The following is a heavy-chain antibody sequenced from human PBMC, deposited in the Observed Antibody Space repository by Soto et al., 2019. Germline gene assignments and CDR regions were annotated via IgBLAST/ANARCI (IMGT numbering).Heavy chain of an antibody. D-gene: IGHD1-26*01. Sequence: EVQLVESGGGLVKPGGSLRLSCAASGFTFDNAWMTWVRQAPGKGLEWVGRIKSKTDGGTTDYASPVKGRFTISRDTSKNTLYLQMNSLKPEDTAVYYCPTDLPWSSGALGYWGQGTLVTVSS. CDR1: GFTFDNAW. CDR3: PTDLPWSSGALGY. CDR2: IKSKTDGGTT. J-gene: IGHJ4*02. V-gene: IGHV3-15*01.